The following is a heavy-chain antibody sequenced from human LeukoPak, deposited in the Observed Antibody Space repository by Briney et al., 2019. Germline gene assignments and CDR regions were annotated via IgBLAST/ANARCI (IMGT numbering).Heavy chain of an antibody. Sequence: GASVKVSCKASGGTFISYTISWVRQAPGQGLEWMGRIIPILGIANYAQKFQGRVTITADKSTSTAYMELSSLRSEDTAVYYCASSYYYDSSEYYFDYWGQGTLVTVSS. D-gene: IGHD3-22*01. CDR3: ASSYYYDSSEYYFDY. V-gene: IGHV1-69*02. J-gene: IGHJ4*02. CDR1: GGTFISYT. CDR2: IIPILGIA.